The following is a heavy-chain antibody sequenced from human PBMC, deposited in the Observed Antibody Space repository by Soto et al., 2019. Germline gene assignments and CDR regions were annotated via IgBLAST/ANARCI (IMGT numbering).Heavy chain of an antibody. J-gene: IGHJ1*01. D-gene: IGHD2-8*01. V-gene: IGHV3-23*01. CDR3: AKDSPVGVPLMRDLHD. CDR2: ISGSGGSS. CDR1: GFTFSSYG. Sequence: PGGSLRLSCAASGFTFSSYGMSWVRQAPGKGLEWVSVISGSGGSSYYADSVRGRFTLSRDNSKNTVYLQMNSLRAEDTAVYYCAKDSPVGVPLMRDLHDWGQGXLVTVYS.